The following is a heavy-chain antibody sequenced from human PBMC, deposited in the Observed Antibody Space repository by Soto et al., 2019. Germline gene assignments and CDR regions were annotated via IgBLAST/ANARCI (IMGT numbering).Heavy chain of an antibody. CDR3: AKDSHGYSSGWYYYYYGMDV. J-gene: IGHJ6*02. CDR1: GFTFSSYG. CDR2: ISYDGSNK. D-gene: IGHD6-19*01. V-gene: IGHV3-30*18. Sequence: GGSLRLSCAASGFTFSSYGMHWVRQAPGKGLEWVAVISYDGSNKYYADSVKGRFTISRDNYKNTLYLQMNSLRAEDTAVYYCAKDSHGYSSGWYYYYYGMDVWGQGTTVTVSS.